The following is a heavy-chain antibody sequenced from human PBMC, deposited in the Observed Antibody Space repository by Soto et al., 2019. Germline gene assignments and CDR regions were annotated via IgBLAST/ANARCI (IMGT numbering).Heavy chain of an antibody. CDR3: ARERTLAAAGHDAFDI. V-gene: IGHV4-34*01. CDR2: INHSGST. J-gene: IGHJ3*02. CDR1: GGSFSGYY. Sequence: SETLSLTCAVYGGSFSGYYWSWLRQPPGKGLEWVGEINHSGSTNYNPTLKSRVTISVDTSKIRFYLKLSSLTAADTAVYYCARERTLAAAGHDAFDIWGQGTMVTVSS. D-gene: IGHD6-13*01.